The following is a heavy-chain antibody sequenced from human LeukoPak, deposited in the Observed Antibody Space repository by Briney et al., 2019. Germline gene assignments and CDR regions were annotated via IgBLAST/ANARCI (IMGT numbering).Heavy chain of an antibody. CDR2: ISYDGSNK. CDR1: GFTFSSYA. J-gene: IGHJ4*02. D-gene: IGHD1-26*01. Sequence: GGSLRLSCAASGFTFSSYAMPWVRQAPGKGLEWVAVISYDGSNKYYADSVKGRFTISRDNSKNTLYLQMNSLRAEDTAVYYCARASGTYPNSLDSWGRGTLVIVSS. CDR3: ARASGTYPNSLDS. V-gene: IGHV3-30-3*01.